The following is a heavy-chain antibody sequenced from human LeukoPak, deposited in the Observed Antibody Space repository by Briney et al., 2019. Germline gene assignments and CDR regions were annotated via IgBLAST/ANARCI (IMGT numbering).Heavy chain of an antibody. D-gene: IGHD3-10*02. Sequence: GGSLRLSCAASGFTFSSYEMNWVRQAPGKGLEWVSYISNMKGRFTISRDNAKNSLYLQMNSLRAEDTAVYYCAELGITMIGGVWGKGTTVTISS. J-gene: IGHJ6*04. CDR1: GFTFSSYE. CDR3: AELGITMIGGV. V-gene: IGHV3-48*03. CDR2: ISN.